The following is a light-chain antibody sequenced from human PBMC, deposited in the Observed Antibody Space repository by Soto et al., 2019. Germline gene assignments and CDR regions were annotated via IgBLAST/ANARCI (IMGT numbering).Light chain of an antibody. CDR3: CSYTSSSTV. V-gene: IGLV2-14*01. CDR1: SSDVGSYNY. Sequence: SALTQPASVSGSPGQSITISCTGTSSDVGSYNYVSWYQQHPGKAPKLMIYEVSNRPSGVSNRFSGSKSGNTASLTISGLQAEDEANFYCCSYTSSSTVFGGGTKLTVL. CDR2: EVS. J-gene: IGLJ3*02.